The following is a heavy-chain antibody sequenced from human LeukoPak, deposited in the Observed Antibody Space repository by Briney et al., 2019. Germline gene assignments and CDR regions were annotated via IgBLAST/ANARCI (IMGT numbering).Heavy chain of an antibody. V-gene: IGHV4-34*01. CDR3: ARRGGRGVTYYYMDV. J-gene: IGHJ6*03. D-gene: IGHD3-16*01. Sequence: PSETLSLTCAVYGGSFSGYYWSWIRQPPGKGLEWIGEINHSGSTNYNPSLKNRVTISVDTSKNQFSLKLSSVTAADTAVYYCARRGGRGVTYYYMDVWGKGTTVTVSS. CDR2: INHSGST. CDR1: GGSFSGYY.